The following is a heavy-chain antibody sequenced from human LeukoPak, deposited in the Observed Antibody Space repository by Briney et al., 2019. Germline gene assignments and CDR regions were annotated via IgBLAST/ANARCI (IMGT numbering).Heavy chain of an antibody. CDR3: ASGSYSGYYYFDY. V-gene: IGHV4-59*12. CDR2: IYYSGST. Sequence: SETLSLTCNVSAGSISSYYWSWIRQPPGKGLEWIGYIYYSGSTNYNPSLKSRVTISVDTSKNQFSLKLSSVTAADTAVYYCASGSYSGYYYFDYWGQGTLVTVSS. CDR1: AGSISSYY. D-gene: IGHD3-22*01. J-gene: IGHJ4*02.